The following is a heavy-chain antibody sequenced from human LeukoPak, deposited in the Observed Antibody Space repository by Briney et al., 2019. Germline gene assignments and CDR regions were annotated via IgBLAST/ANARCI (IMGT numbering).Heavy chain of an antibody. J-gene: IGHJ3*02. D-gene: IGHD4-11*01. CDR1: GGSISSGDYY. Sequence: PSQTLSLTCTVSGGSISSGDYYWSWIRQPPGKGLEWIGYIYYSGSTYYNPSLKSRVTISVDTSKNQFSLKLSSVTAADTAVYYCARDRDYSNNDAFHIWGQGTMVTVSS. CDR3: ARDRDYSNNDAFHI. CDR2: IYYSGST. V-gene: IGHV4-30-4*08.